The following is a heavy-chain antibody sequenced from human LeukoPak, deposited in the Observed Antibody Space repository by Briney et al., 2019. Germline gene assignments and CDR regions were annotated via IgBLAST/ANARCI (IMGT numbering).Heavy chain of an antibody. CDR1: GGSNSSSSYY. V-gene: IGHV4-39*01. Sequence: SETLSLTCTVSGGSNSSSSYYWGWIRQPPGKGLEWIGSIYYSGSTYYNPSLKSRVPISVDTSKNQFSLKLSSVTAADTAVYYCARRDYIGNWFDPWGQGTLVTVSS. J-gene: IGHJ5*02. CDR2: IYYSGST. CDR3: ARRDYIGNWFDP. D-gene: IGHD4-11*01.